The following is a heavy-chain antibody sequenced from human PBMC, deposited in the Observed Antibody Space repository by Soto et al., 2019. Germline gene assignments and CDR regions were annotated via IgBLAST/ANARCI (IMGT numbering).Heavy chain of an antibody. CDR1: GFTFSNYG. V-gene: IGHV3-33*01. CDR3: ARADYYGSGTYYTPDS. Sequence: QVQLVESGGGVVQPGRSLTLSCAASGFTFSNYGMHWVRQAPGKGLEWVAFIWYDGTGKYYADSVKGRFTISRDNSKNTLFLQMNSLRVEDTALYYCARADYYGSGTYYTPDSWGQGTLVTVSS. CDR2: IWYDGTGK. J-gene: IGHJ4*02. D-gene: IGHD3-10*01.